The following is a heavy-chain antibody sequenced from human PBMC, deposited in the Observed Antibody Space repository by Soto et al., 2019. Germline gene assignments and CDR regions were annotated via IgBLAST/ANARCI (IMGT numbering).Heavy chain of an antibody. J-gene: IGHJ4*02. CDR1: GGSSISSRYF. D-gene: IGHD6-6*01. CDR3: AKHSVQWQLADY. Sequence: SETLYLTCTVSGGSSISSRYFWVWMRQPPGKGLEWIGTISYSGSTFYNPSLRSRLTISVDTSKNQFSLKLNSVTAADTAIYYCAKHSVQWQLADYWGQGTLVTVSS. V-gene: IGHV4-39*01. CDR2: ISYSGST.